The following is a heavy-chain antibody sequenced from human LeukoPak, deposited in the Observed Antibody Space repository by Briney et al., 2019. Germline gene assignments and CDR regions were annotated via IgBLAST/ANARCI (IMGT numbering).Heavy chain of an antibody. Sequence: GGSLRLSCAASGFTFSSYAMSWVRQAPGKGLEWVSAISGSGGSTYYADSVKGRFTISRDNSKNTLYLQMNSLRVEDTAVYYCAKTPGSSSWYYFDYWGQGTLVTVSS. CDR3: AKTPGSSSWYYFDY. CDR2: ISGSGGST. CDR1: GFTFSSYA. J-gene: IGHJ4*02. D-gene: IGHD6-13*01. V-gene: IGHV3-23*01.